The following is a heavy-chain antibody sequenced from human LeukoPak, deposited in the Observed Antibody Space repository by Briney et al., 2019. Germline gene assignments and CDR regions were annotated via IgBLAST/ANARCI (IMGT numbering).Heavy chain of an antibody. J-gene: IGHJ4*02. CDR1: GFTFSSYW. CDR2: IKQDGSEK. CDR3: ARDRRIAAAGPTLTL. V-gene: IGHV3-7*01. D-gene: IGHD6-13*01. Sequence: PGGSLRLSCAASGFTFSSYWMSWVRQAPGKGLEWVANIKQDGSEKYYVDSVKGRFTISRDNAKNSLYLQMNSLRAEDTAVYYCARDRRIAAAGPTLTLWGQGTLVTVSS.